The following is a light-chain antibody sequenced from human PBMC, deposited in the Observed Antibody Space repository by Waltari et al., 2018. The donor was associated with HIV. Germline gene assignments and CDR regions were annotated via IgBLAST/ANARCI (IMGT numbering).Light chain of an antibody. CDR3: HQDNNWPPLT. J-gene: IGKJ4*01. Sequence: EIVMTQNPATLSVSQGERDTLSCRSSQSVTRYFTRYQQKPVQAPRLLISGASTRATGIPASFSVSGSGTEFTLTISSLQSEDFSVYYCHQDNNWPPLTFVGGTKVEIK. CDR2: GAS. V-gene: IGKV3-15*01. CDR1: QSVTRY.